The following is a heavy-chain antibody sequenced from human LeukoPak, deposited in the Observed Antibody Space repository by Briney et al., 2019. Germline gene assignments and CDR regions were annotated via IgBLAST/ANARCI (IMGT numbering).Heavy chain of an antibody. CDR1: GGSFSGYY. Sequence: NPSETLSLTCAVYGGSFSGYYWSWIRQPPGKGLEWIGEINHSGSTNYNPSLKSRVTISVDTSKNQFSLKPSSVTAADTAVYYCATGYGSGYYFDYWGQGTLVTVSS. J-gene: IGHJ4*02. CDR2: INHSGST. D-gene: IGHD3-10*01. CDR3: ATGYGSGYYFDY. V-gene: IGHV4-34*01.